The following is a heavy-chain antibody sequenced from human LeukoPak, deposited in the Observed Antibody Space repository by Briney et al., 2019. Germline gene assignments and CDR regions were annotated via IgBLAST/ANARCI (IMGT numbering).Heavy chain of an antibody. J-gene: IGHJ4*02. CDR2: IYYSGST. D-gene: IGHD3-9*01. V-gene: IGHV4-61*01. CDR3: ARWPRNYDILTGSIYAFDY. Sequence: PSETLSLTCTVSGGSVSSGSYYWSWIRQPPRKGLEWIGYIYYSGSTNYNPSLKSRVTISVDTSKNQFSLKLSSVTAADTAVYYCARWPRNYDILTGSIYAFDYWGQGALVTVSS. CDR1: GGSVSSGSYY.